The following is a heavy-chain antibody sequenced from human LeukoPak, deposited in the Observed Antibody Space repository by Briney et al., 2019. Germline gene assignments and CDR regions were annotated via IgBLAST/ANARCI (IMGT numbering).Heavy chain of an antibody. CDR3: AKRYCSGGSCYRTNYFFDY. J-gene: IGHJ4*02. Sequence: GGSLRLSCAASGFTFSSYAMSWVRQAPGKGLEWVSAISGSGGSTYYADSVKGRFTISRDNSKNTLYLLMNSLRAEDTAVYYCAKRYCSGGSCYRTNYFFDYWGQGTLVTVSS. V-gene: IGHV3-23*01. CDR2: ISGSGGST. D-gene: IGHD2-15*01. CDR1: GFTFSSYA.